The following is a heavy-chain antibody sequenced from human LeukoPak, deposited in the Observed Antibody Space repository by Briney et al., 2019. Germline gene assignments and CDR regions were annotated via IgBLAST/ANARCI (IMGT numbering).Heavy chain of an antibody. Sequence: GGSLRLSCAASGFTVSSNYMSWVRQAPGKGLEWVSVIYSGGSTYYADSVKGRFTISRDNSKNTLYLQMNSLKTEDTAMYYCTRMLKDSSGFYPHYHYYYYMDVWGKGTTVTVSS. J-gene: IGHJ6*03. CDR1: GFTVSSNY. V-gene: IGHV3-53*01. CDR3: TRMLKDSSGFYPHYHYYYYMDV. D-gene: IGHD3-22*01. CDR2: IYSGGST.